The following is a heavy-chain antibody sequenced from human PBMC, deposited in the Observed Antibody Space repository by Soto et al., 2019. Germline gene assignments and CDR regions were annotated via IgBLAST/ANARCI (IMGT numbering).Heavy chain of an antibody. CDR2: IKQDGSEK. Sequence: GGSLRLSCAASGFTFSSYWMSWVRRAPGKGLEWVANIKQDGSEKYYVDSVKGRFTISRDNAKNSLYLQMNSLRAEDTAVYYCARDVGAGTSWFDPWGQGTLVTISS. CDR1: GFTFSSYW. V-gene: IGHV3-7*01. J-gene: IGHJ5*02. CDR3: ARDVGAGTSWFDP. D-gene: IGHD6-19*01.